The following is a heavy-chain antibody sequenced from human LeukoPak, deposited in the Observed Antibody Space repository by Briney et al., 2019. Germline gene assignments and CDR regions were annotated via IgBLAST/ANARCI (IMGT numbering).Heavy chain of an antibody. CDR2: IKQDGSEK. V-gene: IGHV3-7*01. CDR1: GFTFSSYW. J-gene: IGHJ6*02. Sequence: QPGGSLRLSCAASGFTFSSYWMSWVRQAPGKGLEGVANIKQDGSEKYYVDSVKGRFTISRDNAKNSLYLQMNSLRAEDTAVYYCARDSFRYDSSGYYAIVRYYYYGMDVWGQGTTVTVSS. D-gene: IGHD3-22*01. CDR3: ARDSFRYDSSGYYAIVRYYYYGMDV.